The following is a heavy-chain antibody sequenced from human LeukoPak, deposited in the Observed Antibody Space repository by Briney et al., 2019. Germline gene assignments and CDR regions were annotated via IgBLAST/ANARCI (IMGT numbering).Heavy chain of an antibody. CDR2: INPNSGGT. CDR3: ARGFRSYRLDRDWFDP. J-gene: IGHJ5*02. D-gene: IGHD1-14*01. Sequence: ASVKVSCKASGYTFTGYYMHWVRQAPGQGLEWMGWINPNSGGTNYAQKLQGRVTMTTDTSTSTAYMELRSLRSDDTAVYYCARGFRSYRLDRDWFDPWGQGILVTVSS. V-gene: IGHV1-2*02. CDR1: GYTFTGYY.